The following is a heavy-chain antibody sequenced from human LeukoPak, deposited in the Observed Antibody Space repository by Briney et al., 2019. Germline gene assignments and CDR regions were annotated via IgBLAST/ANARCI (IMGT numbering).Heavy chain of an antibody. J-gene: IGHJ6*03. Sequence: SETLSLTCTVSGGSISSYYWSWIRQPAGKGLEWIGRIYTNGSTNYNPSLKSRVTMSVDTSKNQFSLKLSSVTAAGTAVYYCAREVVVAAISPDYYYYMDVWGKGTTVTVSS. CDR3: AREVVVAAISPDYYYYMDV. D-gene: IGHD2-15*01. CDR1: GGSISSYY. CDR2: IYTNGST. V-gene: IGHV4-4*07.